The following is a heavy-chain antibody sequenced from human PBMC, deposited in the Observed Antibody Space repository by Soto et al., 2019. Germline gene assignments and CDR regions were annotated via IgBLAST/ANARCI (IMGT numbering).Heavy chain of an antibody. V-gene: IGHV1-69*13. D-gene: IGHD2-15*01. CDR3: ARGQYCSGGSCYLRGAFDI. CDR2: IIPIFGTA. Sequence: SVKVSCKASGGTFSSYAISWVRQAPGQGLEWMGGIIPIFGTANYAQKFQGRVTITADESTSTACMELSSLRSEDTAVYYCARGQYCSGGSCYLRGAFDIWGQGTMVTVSS. J-gene: IGHJ3*02. CDR1: GGTFSSYA.